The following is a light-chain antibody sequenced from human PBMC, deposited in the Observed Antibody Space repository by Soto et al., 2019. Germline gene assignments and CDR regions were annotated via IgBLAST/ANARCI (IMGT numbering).Light chain of an antibody. V-gene: IGKV4-1*01. J-gene: IGKJ4*01. CDR2: WAS. CDR1: QSVLYSSNNKNY. Sequence: DIVMTQSPDSLAVSLDETATINCKSSQSVLYSSNNKNYLAWYQQKPGQPPNLLIYWASTRESGVPDRFSGSGSGTDFALTISSLQAEDAAVYYSQQCYSTPLTFRGGTKVEIK. CDR3: QQCYSTPLT.